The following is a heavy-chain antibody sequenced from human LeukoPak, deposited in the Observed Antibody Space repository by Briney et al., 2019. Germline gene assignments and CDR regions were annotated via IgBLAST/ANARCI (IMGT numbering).Heavy chain of an antibody. CDR3: ARQVALGSSWPEYFQH. Sequence: ASETLSLTCTVSGGSISTSSYCWGWIRQPPGKGLEWIGSIYYSGSTYYNPSLKSRATLSVDTSKNQFSLKLSSVTAADTAVYYCARQVALGSSWPEYFQHWGQGTLVTVSS. V-gene: IGHV4-39*01. D-gene: IGHD6-13*01. CDR1: GGSISTSSYC. CDR2: IYYSGST. J-gene: IGHJ1*01.